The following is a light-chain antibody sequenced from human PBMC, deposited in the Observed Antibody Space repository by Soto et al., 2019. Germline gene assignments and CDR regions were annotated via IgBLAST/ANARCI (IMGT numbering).Light chain of an antibody. J-gene: IGKJ5*01. Sequence: DIQMTQSPSTLSASVGDRVTITCRASQSISSWLAWYQQKPGKAPKLLIYKASTLKSGVPSRFSGSGSGTEFTLTISSLQPDDFATYYCLQYNNYPFTFGQGTRLEIK. CDR3: LQYNNYPFT. CDR1: QSISSW. V-gene: IGKV1-5*03. CDR2: KAS.